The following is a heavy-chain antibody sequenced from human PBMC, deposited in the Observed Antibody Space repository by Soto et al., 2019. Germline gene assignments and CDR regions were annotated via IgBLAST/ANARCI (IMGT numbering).Heavy chain of an antibody. Sequence: SETLSLTCTVSGGSISTNSYYWGWISQPPGKGLEWIGSIYYSGSTYYNPSLKSRVTISVDTSKNQFSLKLSSVTAADTAVYYCARIPCSSTSCPAWEYYFDYWGQGTLVTVSS. CDR3: ARIPCSSTSCPAWEYYFDY. CDR1: GGSISTNSYY. J-gene: IGHJ4*02. D-gene: IGHD2-2*01. V-gene: IGHV4-39*07. CDR2: IYYSGST.